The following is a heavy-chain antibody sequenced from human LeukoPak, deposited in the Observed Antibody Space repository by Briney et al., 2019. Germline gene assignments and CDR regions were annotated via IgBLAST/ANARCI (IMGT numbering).Heavy chain of an antibody. J-gene: IGHJ4*02. V-gene: IGHV1-18*01. CDR1: GYTFTSYG. CDR2: ISAYNGNT. D-gene: IGHD3-10*01. Sequence: GASVKVSCKASGYTFTSYGISWVRQAPGQGLEWMGWISAYNGNTNYAQKLQGRVTMTTDTSTSTAYMELRSLRSDDTAVYYCARTARRFGELPLDYWGQGTLVTVSS. CDR3: ARTARRFGELPLDY.